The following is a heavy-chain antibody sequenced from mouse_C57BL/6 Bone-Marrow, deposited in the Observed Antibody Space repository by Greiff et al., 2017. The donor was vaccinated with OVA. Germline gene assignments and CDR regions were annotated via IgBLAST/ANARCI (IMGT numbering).Heavy chain of an antibody. V-gene: IGHV3-6*01. CDR3: ASGPYYYGSSSWFAY. D-gene: IGHD1-1*01. J-gene: IGHJ3*01. Sequence: DVQLQQSGPGLVKPSQSLSLTCSVTGYSITSSYYWNWIRQFPGNKLEWMGYISYDGSNNYNPSLKNRISITRDTSKNQFFLKLNSVTTEDTATYYCASGPYYYGSSSWFAYWGQGTLVTVSA. CDR2: ISYDGSN. CDR1: GYSITSSYY.